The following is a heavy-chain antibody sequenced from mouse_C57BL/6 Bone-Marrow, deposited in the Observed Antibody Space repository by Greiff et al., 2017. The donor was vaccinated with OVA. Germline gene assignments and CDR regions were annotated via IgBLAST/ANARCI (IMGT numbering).Heavy chain of an antibody. Sequence: EVMLVESGGGLVQPGESLKLSCESNEYEFPSHDMSWVRKTPEKRLELVAAINSDGGSTYYPDTMERRFIISRDNTKKTLYLQMSSLRSEDTALYYCAGRLPAIAHFDYWGQGTTLTVSS. CDR2: INSDGGST. J-gene: IGHJ2*01. CDR3: AGRLPAIAHFDY. CDR1: EYEFPSHD. D-gene: IGHD5-5*01. V-gene: IGHV5-2*03.